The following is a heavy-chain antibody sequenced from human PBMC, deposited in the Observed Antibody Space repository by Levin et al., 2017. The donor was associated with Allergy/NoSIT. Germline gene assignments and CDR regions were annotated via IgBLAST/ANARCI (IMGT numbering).Heavy chain of an antibody. CDR3: AKAGPTSGYCDALDL. Sequence: GGSLRLSCAASGFPLTRAVMHWVRQAPGRGLEWVAVLSHDETIRIYRDSVKGRFSVSRDIGKNTLYLQMDSLKTEDTAVYYCAKAGPTSGYCDALDLWGQGTLVTVSS. CDR1: GFPLTRAV. J-gene: IGHJ3*01. V-gene: IGHV3-30*18. D-gene: IGHD5-12*01. CDR2: LSHDETIR.